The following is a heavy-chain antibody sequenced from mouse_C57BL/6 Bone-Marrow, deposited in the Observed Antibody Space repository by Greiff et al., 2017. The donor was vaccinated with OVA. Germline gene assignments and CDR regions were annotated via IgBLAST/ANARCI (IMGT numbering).Heavy chain of an antibody. CDR3: ARWPIYYYGSSPWFAY. D-gene: IGHD1-1*01. Sequence: EVQVVESGPELVKPGASVKMSCKASGYTFTDYNMHWVKQSHGKSLEWIGYINPNNGGTSYNQKFKGKATLTVNKSSSTAYMELRSLTSEDSAVYYCARWPIYYYGSSPWFAYWGQGTLVTVSA. V-gene: IGHV1-22*01. J-gene: IGHJ3*01. CDR2: INPNNGGT. CDR1: GYTFTDYN.